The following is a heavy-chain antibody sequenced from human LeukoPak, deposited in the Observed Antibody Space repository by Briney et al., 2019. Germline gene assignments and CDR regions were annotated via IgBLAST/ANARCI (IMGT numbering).Heavy chain of an antibody. CDR2: INQDGSER. J-gene: IGHJ4*02. V-gene: IGHV3-7*01. D-gene: IGHD3-22*01. Sequence: GGSLRLSCAASQFTFTSYWMSWVRQAPGKGLEWVANINQDGSERYYVDSVKGRFTISRDNAKSSLYLQMNSLRAEDTAVYYCARDKSVYYDTSGSRFDYWGQGTLVIVSS. CDR1: QFTFTSYW. CDR3: ARDKSVYYDTSGSRFDY.